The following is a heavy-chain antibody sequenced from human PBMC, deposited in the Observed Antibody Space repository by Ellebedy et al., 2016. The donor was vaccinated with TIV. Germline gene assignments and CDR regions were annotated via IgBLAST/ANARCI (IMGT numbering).Heavy chain of an antibody. CDR2: ISSSGSTI. J-gene: IGHJ4*02. CDR1: GFTFSDYY. V-gene: IGHV3-11*04. Sequence: SLKISCAASGFTFSDYYMSWIRQAPGKGLEWVSYISSSGSTIYYAYSVKGRFTISRDNAKNSLYLQMNSLRAEDTAVYYCARELRFSSSWYQRDYWGQGTLVTVSS. D-gene: IGHD6-13*01. CDR3: ARELRFSSSWYQRDY.